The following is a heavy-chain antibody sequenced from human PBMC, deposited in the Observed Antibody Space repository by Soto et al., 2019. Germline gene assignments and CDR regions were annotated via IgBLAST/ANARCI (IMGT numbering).Heavy chain of an antibody. J-gene: IGHJ5*01. V-gene: IGHV4-4*02. CDR2: VHISWYS. CDR1: GGSVRAPDW. D-gene: IGHD1-1*01. CDR3: ARVRQGCSANNCYFAP. Sequence: QVHLQESGPGLVAPSGTLSLTCTLSGGSVRAPDWWNWVRQSPDKGLEWIAEVHISWYSNYNPSLRSRVSVSIDSSKNQVYLNLNSVTAADTAIYYCARVRQGCSANNCYFAPWGQGTQVTISS.